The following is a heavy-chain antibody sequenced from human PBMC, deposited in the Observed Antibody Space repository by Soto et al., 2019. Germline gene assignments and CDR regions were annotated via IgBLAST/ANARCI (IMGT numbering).Heavy chain of an antibody. V-gene: IGHV1-2*04. Sequence: GASVKVSCKASGYTFTGYYMHWVRQAPGQGLEWMGWINPNSGGTNYAQKFQGWVTMTRDTSISTAYMELSRLRSDDTAVYYCARGLYYDYVWGIPPHAFDIWGQGTMVTGSS. CDR1: GYTFTGYY. CDR3: ARGLYYDYVWGIPPHAFDI. J-gene: IGHJ3*02. CDR2: INPNSGGT. D-gene: IGHD3-16*01.